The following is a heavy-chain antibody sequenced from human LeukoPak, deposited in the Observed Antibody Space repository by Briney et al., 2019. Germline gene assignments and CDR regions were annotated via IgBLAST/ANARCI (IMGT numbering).Heavy chain of an antibody. J-gene: IGHJ6*03. V-gene: IGHV3-53*01. D-gene: IGHD3-22*01. CDR3: ARVIVVAGYYYYYYMDV. CDR1: GFTFSRYT. CDR2: IYSGGST. Sequence: PGGSLRLSCAASGFTFSRYTMNWVRQAPGKGLEWVSVIYSGGSTYYADSVKGRFTISRDNSKNTLYLQMNSLRAEDTAVYYCARVIVVAGYYYYYYMDVWGKGTTVTVSS.